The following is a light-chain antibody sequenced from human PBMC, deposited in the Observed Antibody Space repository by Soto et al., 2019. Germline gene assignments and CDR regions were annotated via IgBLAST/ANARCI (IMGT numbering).Light chain of an antibody. J-gene: IGKJ2*01. V-gene: IGKV3-20*01. CDR2: GAS. CDR1: QSVSSSY. CDR3: QQYGSSPVA. Sequence: EIVLTQSPGTLSLSPGERATLSCRASQSVSSSYLAWYQQKPGQAPRLLIYGASSRATGIPDRFSGSGSGTDFTLTISRREPEDFAVYYCQQYGSSPVAFGQGTKLEIK.